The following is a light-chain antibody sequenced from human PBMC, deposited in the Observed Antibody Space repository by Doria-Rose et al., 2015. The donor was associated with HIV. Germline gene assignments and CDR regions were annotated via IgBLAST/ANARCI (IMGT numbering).Light chain of an antibody. J-gene: IGKJ5*01. V-gene: IGKV3-20*01. Sequence: TQSPGTLSLSPGERATLSCRASQRVKSSYLAWYQQKPGQAPRLLIYDASTRATGIPDRFSGSGSGTDFTLTISRLEPEDVAVYDCQQYGTSRVTFGQGTRLEIK. CDR2: DAS. CDR3: QQYGTSRVT. CDR1: QRVKSSY.